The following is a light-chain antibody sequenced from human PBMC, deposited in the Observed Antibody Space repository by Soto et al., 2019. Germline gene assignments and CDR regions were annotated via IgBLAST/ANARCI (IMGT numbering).Light chain of an antibody. CDR1: SSDIGAYDY. CDR2: EGS. CDR3: TSFAPGRIYV. J-gene: IGLJ1*01. V-gene: IGLV2-14*03. Sequence: QSALTQPASVSGSPGQSITISCSGTSSDIGAYDYVSWYQQHPGKAPKLIIYEGSHRFSGLSYRFSGSKSGNTASLTISGLPAEDEGEYYCTSFAPGRIYVFGSVTKGTVL.